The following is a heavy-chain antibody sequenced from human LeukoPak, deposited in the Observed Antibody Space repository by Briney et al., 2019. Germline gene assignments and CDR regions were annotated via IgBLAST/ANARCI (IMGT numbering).Heavy chain of an antibody. J-gene: IGHJ5*02. CDR2: IIPILGIA. CDR3: APSVGFDP. Sequence: ASVKVPCKASGGTFSSYTISWVRQAPGQGLEWMGRIIPILGIANCAQKFQGRVTITADKSTSTAYMELSSLRSEDTAVYYCAPSVGFDPWGQGTLVTVSS. V-gene: IGHV1-69*02. CDR1: GGTFSSYT.